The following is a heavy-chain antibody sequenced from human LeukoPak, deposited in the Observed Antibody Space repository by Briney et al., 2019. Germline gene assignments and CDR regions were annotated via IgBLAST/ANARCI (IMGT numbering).Heavy chain of an antibody. Sequence: PSETLSLTCTVSGGSISSYYWSWIRQPPGKGLEWIGYIYYSGSTNYNPSLKSRVTISVDTSKNQFSLKLTSVTAADTAVYYCARGVGSGYTDDWGQGTLVTVSS. J-gene: IGHJ4*02. CDR1: GGSISSYY. CDR3: ARGVGSGYTDD. CDR2: IYYSGST. D-gene: IGHD3-22*01. V-gene: IGHV4-59*01.